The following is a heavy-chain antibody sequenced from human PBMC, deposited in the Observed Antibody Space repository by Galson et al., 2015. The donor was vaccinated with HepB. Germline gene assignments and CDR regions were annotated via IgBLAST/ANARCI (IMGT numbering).Heavy chain of an antibody. D-gene: IGHD1-26*01. J-gene: IGHJ5*02. CDR2: TIVLFDIR. Sequence: SVKVSCKASGGNLTSQTITWVRQAPGRGLEWMGRTIVLFDIRNYALKFQGRLTITAEKSTSTVYMDLSSLRSEDTALYYCANEQVGGETRWFDPWGQGTLVTVSS. CDR1: GGNLTSQT. CDR3: ANEQVGGETRWFDP. V-gene: IGHV1-69*02.